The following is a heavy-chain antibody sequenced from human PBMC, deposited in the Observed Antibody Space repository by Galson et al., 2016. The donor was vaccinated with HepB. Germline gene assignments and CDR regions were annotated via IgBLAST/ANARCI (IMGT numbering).Heavy chain of an antibody. CDR2: IYHSGST. Sequence: TLSLTCNVSGGSISSGGYYWSWIRQHPGKGLEWIGYIYHSGSTYYNPSLKSRLTISVDTSKNQLSLKLKSVTAADTAVYFCARSPIVAVAAFDYYYAMDVWGQGTTVTVSS. V-gene: IGHV4-31*03. CDR3: ARSPIVAVAAFDYYYAMDV. D-gene: IGHD2-15*01. J-gene: IGHJ6*02. CDR1: GGSISSGGYY.